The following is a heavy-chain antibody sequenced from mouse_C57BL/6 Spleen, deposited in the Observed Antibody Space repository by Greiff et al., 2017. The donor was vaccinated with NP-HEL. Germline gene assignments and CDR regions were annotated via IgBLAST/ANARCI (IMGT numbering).Heavy chain of an antibody. CDR1: GFTFSDYY. D-gene: IGHD1-2*01. CDR3: AREGYYGPYAMDY. J-gene: IGHJ4*01. CDR2: INYDGSST. Sequence: EVHLVESEGGLVQPGSSMKLSCTASGFTFSDYYMAWVRQVPEKVLEWVANINYDGSSTYYLDSLKSRFIISRDNAKNILYLQMSSLKSEDTATYYCAREGYYGPYAMDYWGQGTSVTVSS. V-gene: IGHV5-16*01.